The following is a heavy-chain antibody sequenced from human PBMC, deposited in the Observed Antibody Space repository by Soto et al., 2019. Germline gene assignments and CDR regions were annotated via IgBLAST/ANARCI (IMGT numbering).Heavy chain of an antibody. V-gene: IGHV6-1*01. D-gene: IGHD2-8*01. Sequence: QVQLQQSGPGLVKPSQTLSLTCAISGDSVSTNSATWDRIRQSPSRGLEWLGRTYYRYKWYNDYAVSVKGRITINPDTSNNQLSLQLNSVTPDDTAVYYCARLIGNSWLDSWGQGTLVTVSS. J-gene: IGHJ5*01. CDR3: ARLIGNSWLDS. CDR2: TYYRYKWYN. CDR1: GDSVSTNSAT.